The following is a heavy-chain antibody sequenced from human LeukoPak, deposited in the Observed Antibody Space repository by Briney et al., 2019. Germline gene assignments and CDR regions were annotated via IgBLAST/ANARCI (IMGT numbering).Heavy chain of an antibody. Sequence: GGSLRLSCVASEFSFSNYAMHWVRQAPGKGLEWVAIISFEGTNKDYAESVKGRFTTSRDNSKNTLFLQMNSLRAEDTAIYYCAKYGPQDSGSSHFDYWGQGALVTVSS. CDR1: EFSFSNYA. J-gene: IGHJ4*02. CDR2: ISFEGTNK. V-gene: IGHV3-30-3*02. CDR3: AKYGPQDSGSSHFDY. D-gene: IGHD1-26*01.